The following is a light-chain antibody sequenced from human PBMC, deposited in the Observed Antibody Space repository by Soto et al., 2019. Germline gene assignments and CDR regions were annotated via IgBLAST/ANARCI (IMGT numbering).Light chain of an antibody. CDR3: QQYNNWPRT. V-gene: IGKV3-15*01. Sequence: EIVLTQSPATLSFSPGERSTRACRSSQSVSSSYLAWYQQKPGQAPRLLIYGASTRATGIPARFSGSGSGTEFTLTISSLQSEDFAVYYCQQYNNWPRTFGQGTKVDIK. CDR1: QSVSSSY. J-gene: IGKJ1*01. CDR2: GAS.